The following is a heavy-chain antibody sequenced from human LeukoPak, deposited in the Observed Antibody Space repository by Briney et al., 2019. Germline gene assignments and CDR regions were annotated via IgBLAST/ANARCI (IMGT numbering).Heavy chain of an antibody. V-gene: IGHV4-39*01. D-gene: IGHD6-6*01. CDR1: GGSISSSSYY. CDR2: IYYSGST. J-gene: IGHJ4*02. CDR3: ARVRGGVAARPVVH. Sequence: SETLSLTCTVSGGSISSSSYYWGWIRQPPGKGLEWFGGIYYSGSTYYNPSLKSRVTISVDTSKNQFSLKLSSVTAADTAVYYCARVRGGVAARPVVHWGQGTLVTVSS.